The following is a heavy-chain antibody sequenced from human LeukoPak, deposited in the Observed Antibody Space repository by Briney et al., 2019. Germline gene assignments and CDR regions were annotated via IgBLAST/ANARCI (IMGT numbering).Heavy chain of an antibody. Sequence: ESLKIYCKGSGYSFTSYWLGWVRQMPGKGLEWMGIIYPGDSDTRYSPSFQGQVTISADKSISTAYLQWSSLKASDTAMYYCARQLTYADHSSGWSNWGQGTLVTVSS. V-gene: IGHV5-51*01. CDR1: GYSFTSYW. J-gene: IGHJ4*02. D-gene: IGHD6-19*01. CDR2: IYPGDSDT. CDR3: ARQLTYADHSSGWSN.